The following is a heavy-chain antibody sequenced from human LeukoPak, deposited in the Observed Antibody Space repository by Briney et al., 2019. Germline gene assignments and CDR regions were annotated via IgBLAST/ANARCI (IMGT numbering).Heavy chain of an antibody. CDR3: ASKGPDYYDSSGYSDY. CDR1: GGTFSSYA. D-gene: IGHD3-22*01. J-gene: IGHJ4*02. CDR2: IIPIFGTA. V-gene: IGHV1-69*13. Sequence: SVKVSCKASGGTFSSYAISWVRQAPGQGLEWMGGIIPIFGTANYAQKFQGRVTITADESTSTAYMELSSLRSEDTAVYYCASKGPDYYDSSGYSDYWGQGTLVTVSS.